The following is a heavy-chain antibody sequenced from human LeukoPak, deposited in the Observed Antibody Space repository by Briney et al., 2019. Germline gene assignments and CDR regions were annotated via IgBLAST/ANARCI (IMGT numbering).Heavy chain of an antibody. CDR1: GFTFSSYA. J-gene: IGHJ4*02. V-gene: IGHV3-21*01. Sequence: GGSLRLSCAASGFTFSSYAMSWVRQAPGKGLEWVSFISSSSSYIDYADSVKGRFTISRDNTKNSLFLQMNNLRAEDTAVYYCARRGYYYDSSGYYSYEGRDYWGQGTLVTVSS. CDR2: ISSSSSYI. CDR3: ARRGYYYDSSGYYSYEGRDY. D-gene: IGHD3-22*01.